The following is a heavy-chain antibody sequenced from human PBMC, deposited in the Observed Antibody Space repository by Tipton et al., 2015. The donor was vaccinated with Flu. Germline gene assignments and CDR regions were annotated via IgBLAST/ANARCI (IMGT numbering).Heavy chain of an antibody. CDR3: AGRYFDL. CDR1: GFTFSRYA. Sequence: AVSGFTFSRYAMSWVRQAPGKGLEWVSAVSGGGGTRYFADSVKGRFTISRDNIKNTLYLQMNSLRAEDTAVYYCAGRYFDLWGRGTLVTVSS. J-gene: IGHJ2*01. CDR2: VSGGGGTR. V-gene: IGHV3-23*01.